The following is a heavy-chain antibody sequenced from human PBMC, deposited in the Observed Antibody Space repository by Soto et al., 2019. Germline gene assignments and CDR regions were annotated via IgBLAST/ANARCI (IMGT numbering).Heavy chain of an antibody. Sequence: QVQLQQSGPGLVKPSQTLSLTCAISGDSVSSNSAAWNWSRQSPSRGLEWLGRTYYRSKWYDDYAVSAKSRITINPDSSKNQFSLQLNSVTPEDTAVYYCARDYVYSSGWHNWCDPCGQGTLVTVSS. CDR1: GDSVSSNSAA. D-gene: IGHD6-19*01. J-gene: IGHJ5*02. CDR2: TYYRSKWYD. V-gene: IGHV6-1*01. CDR3: ARDYVYSSGWHNWCDP.